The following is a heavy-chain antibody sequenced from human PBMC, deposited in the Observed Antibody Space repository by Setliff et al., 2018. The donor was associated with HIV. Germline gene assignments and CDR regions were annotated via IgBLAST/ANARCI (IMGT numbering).Heavy chain of an antibody. Sequence: SETLSLTCTVSGGSISSRSYYWGWIRQPPGKGLEWIGSIYYSGSTYYNPSLKSRVTISVDTSKNQFSLKLSSVTAADTAVYYCARHMLYDSSGYYSVLDAFDIWGQGTMVTVSS. CDR1: GGSISSRSYY. J-gene: IGHJ3*02. CDR2: IYYSGST. CDR3: ARHMLYDSSGYYSVLDAFDI. D-gene: IGHD3-22*01. V-gene: IGHV4-39*01.